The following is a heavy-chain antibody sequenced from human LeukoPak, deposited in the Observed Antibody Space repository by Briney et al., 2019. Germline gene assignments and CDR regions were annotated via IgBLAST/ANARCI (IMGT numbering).Heavy chain of an antibody. CDR2: ISSSSSYI. D-gene: IGHD5-24*01. V-gene: IGHV3-21*01. CDR1: GFTFSSYS. Sequence: GGSLRLSCAASGFTFSSYSMNWVRQAPGKGLEWVSSISSSSSYIYYADSVKGRFTISRDNAKNSLYLQMNSLRTEDTAVYFCAKDRSRQQMWGTIKKWFDPWGQGTLVSVSS. CDR3: AKDRSRQQMWGTIKKWFDP. J-gene: IGHJ5*02.